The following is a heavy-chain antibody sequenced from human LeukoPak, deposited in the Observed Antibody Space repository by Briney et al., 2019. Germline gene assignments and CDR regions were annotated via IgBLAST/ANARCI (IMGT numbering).Heavy chain of an antibody. Sequence: SVKVSCKASGYTFTSYGISWVRQAPGQGLEWMGGIIPIFGTANYAQKFQGRVTITADESTSTAYMELSSLRSEDTAVYYCAKASGNPDMVRGVIANYYMDVWGKGTTVTISS. J-gene: IGHJ6*03. V-gene: IGHV1-69*13. CDR2: IIPIFGTA. D-gene: IGHD3-10*01. CDR3: AKASGNPDMVRGVIANYYMDV. CDR1: GYTFTSYG.